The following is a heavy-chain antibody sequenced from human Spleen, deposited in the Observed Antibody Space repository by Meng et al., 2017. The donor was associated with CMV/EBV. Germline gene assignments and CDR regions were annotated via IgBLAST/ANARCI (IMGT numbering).Heavy chain of an antibody. D-gene: IGHD2-2*01. CDR2: INHSGST. J-gene: IGHJ4*02. Sequence: DDYWSWIRQSPGKGLEWIGEINHSGSTNYNPSLKSRVTISVDTSKNQFSLKLSSVTAADTAVYYCARVPSLGYCSSTSCPRGTYFDYWGQGTLVTVSS. CDR1: DDY. CDR3: ARVPSLGYCSSTSCPRGTYFDY. V-gene: IGHV4-34*01.